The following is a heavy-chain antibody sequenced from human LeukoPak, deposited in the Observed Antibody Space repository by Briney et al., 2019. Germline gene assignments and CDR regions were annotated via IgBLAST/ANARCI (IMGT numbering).Heavy chain of an antibody. V-gene: IGHV3-23*01. CDR2: VNDNGAAT. CDR1: RFSFDNFA. Sequence: PGGSLRLSCAASRFSFDNFAMSWVRQAPGKGLKWVATVNDNGAATFYADSVKGRFTISRDNSKNTLYLQMNSLRAEDTAVYYCAKGGHSSSSPGAFDIWGQGTMVTVSS. J-gene: IGHJ3*02. CDR3: AKGGHSSSSPGAFDI. D-gene: IGHD6-6*01.